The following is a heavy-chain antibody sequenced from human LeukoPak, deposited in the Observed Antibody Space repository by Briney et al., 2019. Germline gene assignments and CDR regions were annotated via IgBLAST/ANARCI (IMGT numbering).Heavy chain of an antibody. V-gene: IGHV1-46*01. CDR1: GYTFTSYY. D-gene: IGHD5-24*01. CDR2: INPSGGST. CDR3: AIESHSSREDAFDI. J-gene: IGHJ3*02. Sequence: ASVKVSCKASGYTFTSYYMHWVRQAPGQGLEWMGIINPSGGSTSYAQKFQGRVTMTGDTSTSTVYMELSSLRSEEPAVYYCAIESHSSREDAFDIWGQGTMVTVSS.